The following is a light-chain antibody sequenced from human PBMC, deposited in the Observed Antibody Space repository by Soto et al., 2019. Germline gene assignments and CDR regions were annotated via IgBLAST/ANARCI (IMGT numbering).Light chain of an antibody. J-gene: IGKJ5*01. CDR2: AAS. CDR1: QGISSY. CDR3: QQLTSYPPIT. Sequence: DIQLTQSPSFLSASVGDRVTITYRASQGISSYLAWYQQKPGKAPKLLIYAASSLQSGVPSRFSGSGSGTAFTLTISSLQPEDFATYYCQQLTSYPPITFGQGTRLEIK. V-gene: IGKV1-9*01.